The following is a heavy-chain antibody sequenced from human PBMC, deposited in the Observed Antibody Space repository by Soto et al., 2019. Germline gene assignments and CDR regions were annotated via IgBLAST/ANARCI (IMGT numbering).Heavy chain of an antibody. CDR3: AKSLGAYCSGGSCPDY. CDR2: ISGSGGST. CDR1: GFTFSSYA. J-gene: IGHJ4*02. V-gene: IGHV3-23*01. D-gene: IGHD2-15*01. Sequence: GGSLRLSCAASGFTFSSYAMSWVRQAPGQGLEWVSAISGSGGSTYYADSVKGRFTISRDNSKNTLYLQMNSLRAEDTAVYYCAKSLGAYCSGGSCPDYWGQGTLVTVSS.